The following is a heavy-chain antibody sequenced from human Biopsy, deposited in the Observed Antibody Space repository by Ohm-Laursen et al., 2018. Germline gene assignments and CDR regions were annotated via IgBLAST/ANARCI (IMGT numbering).Heavy chain of an antibody. V-gene: IGHV3-30*18. Sequence: SLRLSCTASGFRFDNTGMHWVRQAPGKGLEWVSLISNDGDIKYSADSMEGRFTISRDNSRNTLFLQMNSLKAEDTAVYYCAKDRFPYTSGYSSVFEYWGQGTLVTVSS. D-gene: IGHD3-22*01. J-gene: IGHJ4*02. CDR2: ISNDGDIK. CDR1: GFRFDNTG. CDR3: AKDRFPYTSGYSSVFEY.